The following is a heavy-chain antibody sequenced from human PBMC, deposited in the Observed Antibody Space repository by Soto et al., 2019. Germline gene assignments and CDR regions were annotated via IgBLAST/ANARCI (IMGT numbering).Heavy chain of an antibody. CDR2: INSDGSSI. V-gene: IGHV3-74*01. Sequence: EVQLVESGGGLVQPGGSLRLSCAASGFTFSSYWMHWVRQAPRKGLVWVSRINSDGSSISYADSVKGRLTISRDNAKNTLYLQMNSLRAEDTAVYYCARAGYCSSATCYALDYWGQGTLVTVSS. CDR1: GFTFSSYW. J-gene: IGHJ4*02. CDR3: ARAGYCSSATCYALDY. D-gene: IGHD2-2*01.